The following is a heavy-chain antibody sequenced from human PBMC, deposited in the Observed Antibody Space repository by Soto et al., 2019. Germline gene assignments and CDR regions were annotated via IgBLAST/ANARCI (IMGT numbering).Heavy chain of an antibody. CDR1: GFTFSSYA. J-gene: IGHJ6*02. V-gene: IGHV3-23*01. D-gene: IGHD3-10*01. Sequence: PWGSLRLSCAASGFTFSSYAMSWVRQAPGKGLEWVSAISGSGGSTYYADSVKGRFTISRDNSKNTLYLQMNSLRAEDTAVYYCAKPAIWFGDPSYYYYYGMDVWGQGTTVTVSS. CDR3: AKPAIWFGDPSYYYYYGMDV. CDR2: ISGSGGST.